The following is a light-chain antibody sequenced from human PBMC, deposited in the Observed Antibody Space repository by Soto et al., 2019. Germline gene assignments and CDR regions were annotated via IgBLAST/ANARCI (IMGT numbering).Light chain of an antibody. V-gene: IGKV3-20*01. CDR3: QQYGSSLLT. CDR1: QSVSNNY. Sequence: VVLTQSPGTLSLSPGERATLSCRASQSVSNNYLAWYQHKPGQAPRLLIYGASSRATGIPDRFSGSGSGTDFTLTISRLEPEDFAVYYCQQYGSSLLTFGGGTKVEIK. CDR2: GAS. J-gene: IGKJ4*01.